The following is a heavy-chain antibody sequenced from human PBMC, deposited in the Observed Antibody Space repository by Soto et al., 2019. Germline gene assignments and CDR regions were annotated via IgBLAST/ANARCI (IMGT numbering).Heavy chain of an antibody. V-gene: IGHV4-31*03. CDR1: GGSISSGGYY. Sequence: PWETLSLTCTVSGGSISSGGYYWSWIRQHPGKGLEWIGYIYYSGSTYYNPSLKSRVTISVDTSKNQFSLKLSSVTAADTAVYYCARVDPDYYASSGLLYYYYGMDVWGQGTTVTVSS. CDR2: IYYSGST. J-gene: IGHJ6*02. CDR3: ARVDPDYYASSGLLYYYYGMDV. D-gene: IGHD3-22*01.